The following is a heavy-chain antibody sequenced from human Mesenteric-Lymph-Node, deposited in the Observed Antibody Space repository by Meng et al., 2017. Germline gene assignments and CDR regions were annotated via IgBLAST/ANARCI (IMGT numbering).Heavy chain of an antibody. D-gene: IGHD2-21*02. J-gene: IGHJ5*01. CDR3: AGNPLWGAYYVGDCYLSGRWFDP. Sequence: GGSLRLSCAASGFTFSSYAMHWVRQAPGKGLEWVAVISYDGSNKYYADSVKGRFTISRDNSKNTLYLQMNSMRAEDTAVYYCAGNPLWGAYYVGDCYLSGRWFDPWGQGTLVTVSS. CDR1: GFTFSSYA. V-gene: IGHV3-30*01. CDR2: ISYDGSNK.